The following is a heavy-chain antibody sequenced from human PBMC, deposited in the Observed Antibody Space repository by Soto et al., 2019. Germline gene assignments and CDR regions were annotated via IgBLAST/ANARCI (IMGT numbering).Heavy chain of an antibody. J-gene: IGHJ5*02. D-gene: IGHD6-13*01. Sequence: PGGSLRLSCAASGFTFDDYAMHWVRQAPGKGLEWVSGISWNSGSIGYADSVKGRFTISRDNAKNSLYLQMNSLRAEDTALYYCAKENFGIAAAGKTTTHNWFDPWGQGTLVTVSS. V-gene: IGHV3-9*01. CDR1: GFTFDDYA. CDR2: ISWNSGSI. CDR3: AKENFGIAAAGKTTTHNWFDP.